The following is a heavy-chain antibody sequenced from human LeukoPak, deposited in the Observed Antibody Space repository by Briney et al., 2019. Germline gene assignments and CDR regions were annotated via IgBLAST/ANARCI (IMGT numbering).Heavy chain of an antibody. CDR2: IWYDGSNK. D-gene: IGHD4-11*01. Sequence: GGSLRLSCAASGFTFSSYGMHWVRQAPGKGLEWVAVIWYDGSNKYYADSVKGRFTISRDNSKNTLYLQMNSLRAEDTAVYYCANGRAYSNFDQWGQGTLVTVSS. CDR3: ANGRAYSNFDQ. CDR1: GFTFSSYG. V-gene: IGHV3-33*06. J-gene: IGHJ4*02.